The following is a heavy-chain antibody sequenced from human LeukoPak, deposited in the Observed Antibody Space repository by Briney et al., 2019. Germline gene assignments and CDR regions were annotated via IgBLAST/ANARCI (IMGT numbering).Heavy chain of an antibody. CDR3: ARDSSGYDWFYDY. CDR2: IYYSGST. V-gene: IGHV4-59*01. J-gene: IGHJ4*02. CDR1: GGSISSYY. Sequence: PSETLSLTCTVSGGSISSYYWSWIRQLPGKGLEWIGYIYYSGSTNYNPSLKSRVTISVDTSKSQFSLRLSSVTAADTAVYYCARDSSGYDWFYDYWGQGTLVTVSS. D-gene: IGHD5-12*01.